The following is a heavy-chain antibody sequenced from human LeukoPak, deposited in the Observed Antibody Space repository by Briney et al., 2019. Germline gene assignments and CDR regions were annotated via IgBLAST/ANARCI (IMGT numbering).Heavy chain of an antibody. CDR1: GLSVSSNY. CDR2: LYIGGNT. CDR3: TTAAGYNYGQY. V-gene: IGHV3-53*01. J-gene: IGHJ4*02. Sequence: HPGGSLRLSCAASGLSVSSNYMNWVRQAPGKGLEWVSALYIGGNTYYADSVRGRFTISRDNSKNTLYLQMNSLRAEDTAIYYCTTAAGYNYGQYWGQGTLVTVSS. D-gene: IGHD5-18*01.